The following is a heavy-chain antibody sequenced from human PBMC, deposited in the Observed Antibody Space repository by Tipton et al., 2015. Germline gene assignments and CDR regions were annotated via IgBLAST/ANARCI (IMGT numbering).Heavy chain of an antibody. Sequence: LRLSCDVSGYSISSGYYWSWIRQPPGKGLEWIGSFFHSGNTFHNPSLRSRVIISVDTSKNQFSLTVTSVTAADTAVYYCARDLEHGMDVWGHGTTVTVSS. D-gene: IGHD5-24*01. J-gene: IGHJ6*02. CDR3: ARDLEHGMDV. CDR2: FFHSGNT. V-gene: IGHV4-38-2*02. CDR1: GYSISSGYY.